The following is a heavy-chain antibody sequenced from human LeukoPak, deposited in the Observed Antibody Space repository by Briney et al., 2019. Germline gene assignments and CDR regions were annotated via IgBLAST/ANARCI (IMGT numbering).Heavy chain of an antibody. CDR2: INSDGSST. D-gene: IGHD3-22*01. CDR1: GFTFSSYW. Sequence: GGSLRLSCAASGFTFSSYWMHWVRQAPGEGLVWVSRINSDGSSTSYADSVKGRFTISRDNAKNTLYLQMNSLRAEDTAVYYCARDMNYYDSSGYLSWFDPWGQGTLVTVSS. J-gene: IGHJ5*02. CDR3: ARDMNYYDSSGYLSWFDP. V-gene: IGHV3-74*01.